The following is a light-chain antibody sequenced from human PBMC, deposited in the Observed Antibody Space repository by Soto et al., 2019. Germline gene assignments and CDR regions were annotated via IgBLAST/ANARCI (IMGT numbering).Light chain of an antibody. J-gene: IGKJ1*01. CDR3: QQSYSTPWT. CDR1: QSISSS. Sequence: DIQMTQSPSSLSASVGDRVTITCRASQSISSSLNWYQQKPGKAPKLLIYAASSLQSGVPSRFSGSGSGTDFTRTISSLQPEDFATYYCQQSYSTPWTFGQGTRVEIK. CDR2: AAS. V-gene: IGKV1-39*01.